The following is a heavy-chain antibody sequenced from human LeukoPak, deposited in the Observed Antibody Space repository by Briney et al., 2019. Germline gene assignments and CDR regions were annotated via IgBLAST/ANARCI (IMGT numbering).Heavy chain of an antibody. Sequence: PSETLSLTCSVSGGSISTYYWYWIRQPPGKGLEWIGHFYYTENANYNPSLKSRVTISVDTSKSQFSLKLNSVTAADTAVYYCARRGSLRPFDYWGQGTLVTVSS. D-gene: IGHD3-16*01. V-gene: IGHV4-59*01. CDR2: FYYTENA. J-gene: IGHJ4*02. CDR3: ARRGSLRPFDY. CDR1: GGSISTYY.